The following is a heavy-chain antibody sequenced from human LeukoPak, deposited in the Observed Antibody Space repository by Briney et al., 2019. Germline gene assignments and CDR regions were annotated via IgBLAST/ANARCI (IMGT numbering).Heavy chain of an antibody. J-gene: IGHJ4*02. V-gene: IGHV1-18*01. D-gene: IGHD2/OR15-2a*01. CDR1: GYTFTSYG. CDR2: ISAYNGNT. CDR3: ARIDRIVFDY. Sequence: ASVKVSCKASGYTFTSYGISWVRQAPGQGLEWMGWISAYNGNTNYAQKLQGRVTITRDTSASTAYMELSSLRSEDTAVYYCARIDRIVFDYWGQGTLVTVSS.